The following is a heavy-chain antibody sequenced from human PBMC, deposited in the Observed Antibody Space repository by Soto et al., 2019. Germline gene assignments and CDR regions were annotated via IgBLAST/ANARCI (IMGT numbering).Heavy chain of an antibody. J-gene: IGHJ6*02. D-gene: IGHD2-2*01. V-gene: IGHV1-2*02. CDR1: GYTFTGYY. Sequence: ASVKVSCKASGYTFTGYYMHWVRQAPGQGLEWMGWINPNSGSTNYNPSLKSRVTISVDKSKNQFSLKLSSVTAADTAVYYCARDLPLGYCISTSCGRYYGMDVWGQGTTVTVSS. CDR3: ARDLPLGYCISTSCGRYYGMDV. CDR2: INPNSGST.